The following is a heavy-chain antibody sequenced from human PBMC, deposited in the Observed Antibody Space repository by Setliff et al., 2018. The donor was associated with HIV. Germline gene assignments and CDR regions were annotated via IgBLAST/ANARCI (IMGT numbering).Heavy chain of an antibody. CDR1: GASISSDT. D-gene: IGHD5-12*01. CDR3: AAKGSGYDPGVDY. Sequence: SETLSLTCIVSGASISSDTWSWIRQPPGKGLQWIGFIYNSEITNYNPSLKSRVTISLDMSKNQFSLKLSSVTAADTAVYYCAAKGSGYDPGVDYWGQGTLVTVSS. J-gene: IGHJ4*02. V-gene: IGHV4-59*04. CDR2: IYNSEIT.